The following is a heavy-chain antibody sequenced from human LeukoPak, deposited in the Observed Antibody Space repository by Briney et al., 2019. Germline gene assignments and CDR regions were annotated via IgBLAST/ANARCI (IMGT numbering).Heavy chain of an antibody. CDR1: GYSISSGYY. J-gene: IGHJ4*02. V-gene: IGHV4-38-2*02. D-gene: IGHD5-12*01. CDR3: AREGDSGYDLRSVDY. CDR2: IYHSGST. Sequence: PSETLSLTCTVSGYSISSGYYWGWIRQPPGKGLEWIGSIYHSGSTYYNPSLKSRVTISVDTSKNQFSLKLSSVTAADTAVYYCAREGDSGYDLRSVDYWGQGTLVTVSS.